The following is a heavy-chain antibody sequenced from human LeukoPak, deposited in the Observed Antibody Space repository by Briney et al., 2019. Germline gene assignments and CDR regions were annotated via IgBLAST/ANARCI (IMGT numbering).Heavy chain of an antibody. D-gene: IGHD2-21*01. J-gene: IGHJ6*02. CDR3: AKHIDAVEDGMDV. Sequence: PGGSLRLSCAASGFTFSCYAMSWVRQAPGKGLEWVSAISGSGGSTYYADSVKGRFTISRDNSKNTLYLQMNSLRAEDTAVYYCAKHIDAVEDGMDVWGQGTTVTVSS. CDR2: ISGSGGST. V-gene: IGHV3-23*01. CDR1: GFTFSCYA.